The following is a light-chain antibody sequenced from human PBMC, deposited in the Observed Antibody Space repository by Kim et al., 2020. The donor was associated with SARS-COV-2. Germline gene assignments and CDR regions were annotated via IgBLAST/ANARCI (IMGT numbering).Light chain of an antibody. J-gene: IGKJ1*01. CDR1: QSFSSSY. CDR2: GAS. V-gene: IGKV3-20*01. Sequence: EIVLTQSPGTLSLSPGERATLSCRASQSFSSSYLAWYQQKPGQAPRLLIYGASNRATGIPDRFSGSWSGTDFTLTINRLEPEDFAVYYCQQFGSLPRTFGQGTKVDIK. CDR3: QQFGSLPRT.